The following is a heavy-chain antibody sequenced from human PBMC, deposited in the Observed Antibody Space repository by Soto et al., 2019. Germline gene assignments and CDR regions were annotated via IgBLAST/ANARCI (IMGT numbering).Heavy chain of an antibody. Sequence: QVQLVESGGGVVQPGRSLRLSCAASGFTFSSYAMHWVRQAPGKGLEWVAVISYDGSNKYYADSVKGRFTISRDNSKNTLYLQMNSLRAEDTAVYYCASSTYYDILTGNLWGQGTLVTVSS. V-gene: IGHV3-30-3*01. D-gene: IGHD3-9*01. CDR2: ISYDGSNK. CDR1: GFTFSSYA. CDR3: ASSTYYDILTGNL. J-gene: IGHJ5*02.